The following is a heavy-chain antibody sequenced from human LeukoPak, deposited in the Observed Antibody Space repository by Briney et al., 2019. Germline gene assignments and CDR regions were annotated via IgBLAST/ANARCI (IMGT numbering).Heavy chain of an antibody. CDR2: IYHSGST. J-gene: IGHJ4*02. CDR1: GDSINSLDL. D-gene: IGHD2-15*01. Sequence: SETLSLTCTVSGDSINSLDLWSWVRQPPGRGLEWIGEIYHSGSTNYNPSLKSRVTISVDKSKNQFSLKLNSVTAADTAVYYCAPLGYCSGDDCHRPYWGQGALVTVSS. CDR3: APLGYCSGDDCHRPY. V-gene: IGHV4-4*02.